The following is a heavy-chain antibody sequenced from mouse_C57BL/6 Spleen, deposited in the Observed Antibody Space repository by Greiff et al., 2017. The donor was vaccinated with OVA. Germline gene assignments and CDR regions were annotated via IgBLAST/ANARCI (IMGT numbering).Heavy chain of an antibody. D-gene: IGHD2-3*01. CDR1: GYAFSSSW. J-gene: IGHJ2*01. CDR3: AGWSYDGYYTFDY. Sequence: VQLVESGPELVKPGASVKISCKASGYAFSSSWMNWVKQRPGKGLEWIGRIYPGDGDTNYNGKFKGKATLTADKSSSTAYMQLSSLTSEDSAVYFGAGWSYDGYYTFDYWGQGTTLTVSS. V-gene: IGHV1-82*01. CDR2: IYPGDGDT.